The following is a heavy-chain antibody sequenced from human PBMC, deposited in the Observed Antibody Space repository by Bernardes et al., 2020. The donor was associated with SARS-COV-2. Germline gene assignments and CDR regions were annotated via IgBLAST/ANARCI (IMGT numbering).Heavy chain of an antibody. J-gene: IGHJ6*02. V-gene: IGHV4-59*01. Sequence: SETLSLTCTVSGGSISSYYWSWIRQPPGKGLEWIGYIYYSGSTNYNPSLKSRVTISVDTSKNQFSLKLSSVTAADTAVYYCARDRSGSYRAEGMDVLGQGTTVTVSS. CDR1: GGSISSYY. CDR2: IYYSGST. CDR3: ARDRSGSYRAEGMDV. D-gene: IGHD1-26*01.